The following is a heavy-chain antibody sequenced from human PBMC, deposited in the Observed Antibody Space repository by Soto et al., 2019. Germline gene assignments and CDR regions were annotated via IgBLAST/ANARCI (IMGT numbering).Heavy chain of an antibody. Sequence: EVQLLESGGGLVQPGGSLRLSCAGTGFTFRNYAMSWVRQAPGKGLEWVSTISGGEDNTYYADSVKGRFTISRDNSKNTLYLQMNSLRAEDTAVYYCAKLKWEQRGWYFDLWGRDTLVTVSS. CDR1: GFTFRNYA. CDR2: ISGGEDNT. CDR3: AKLKWEQRGWYFDL. D-gene: IGHD1-26*01. J-gene: IGHJ2*01. V-gene: IGHV3-23*01.